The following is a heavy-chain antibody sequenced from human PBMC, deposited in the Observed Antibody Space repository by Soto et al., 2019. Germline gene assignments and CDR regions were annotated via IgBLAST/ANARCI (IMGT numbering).Heavy chain of an antibody. D-gene: IGHD1-1*01. V-gene: IGHV4-39*01. CDR3: ARATTGTTRWFDP. CDR2: IYYSGST. J-gene: IGHJ5*02. Sequence: PSETLSLTCTVSGGSISSSSYYWGWIRQPPGKGLEWIGSIYYSGSTYYNPSLKSRVTISVDTSKNQFSLKLSSVTAADTAVYYCARATTGTTRWFDPWGQGTLVTVSS. CDR1: GGSISSSSYY.